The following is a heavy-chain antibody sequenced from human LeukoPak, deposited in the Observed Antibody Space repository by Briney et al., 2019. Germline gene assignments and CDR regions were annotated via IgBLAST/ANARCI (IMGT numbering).Heavy chain of an antibody. D-gene: IGHD3-10*01. CDR1: GFTFSSYA. Sequence: GGSLRLSCAASGFTFSSYAMHWVRQAPGKGLEWVAVISYDGSNKYYADSVKGRFTISRDNSKNTLYLQMNSLRAEDTAVYYWARDPFFLGAGPPFDIGGKGKGVTVSS. J-gene: IGHJ3*02. CDR3: ARDPFFLGAGPPFDI. CDR2: ISYDGSNK. V-gene: IGHV3-30*04.